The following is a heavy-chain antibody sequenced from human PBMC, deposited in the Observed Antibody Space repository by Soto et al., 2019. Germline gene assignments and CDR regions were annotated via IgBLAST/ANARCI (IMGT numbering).Heavy chain of an antibody. CDR2: IYNTGNT. Sequence: QVQLQESGPGLVKPSETLSLTCTVSGASISTYYWSWIRQPPGKGLEWIGYIYNTGNTNYNPSLKRRVTISLDTSKNQFSLKLSSVTAADTAVYYCARGSGPIFDPWGRGTLVTVSS. CDR1: GASISTYY. V-gene: IGHV4-59*01. CDR3: ARGSGPIFDP. J-gene: IGHJ5*02. D-gene: IGHD2-21*01.